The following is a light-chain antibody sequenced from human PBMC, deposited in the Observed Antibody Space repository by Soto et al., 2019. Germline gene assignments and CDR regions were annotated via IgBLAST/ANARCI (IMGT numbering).Light chain of an antibody. CDR1: QSVSSY. Sequence: EIVLTQSPATLSLSPGERATLSCRAGQSVSSYLAWYQQKPGQAPRLLIYDASNRATGTPARFSGSGSGTDFTLTISSLEPEDFAVYYCQQRSNWPTFGQGTKVEIK. V-gene: IGKV3-11*01. J-gene: IGKJ1*01. CDR2: DAS. CDR3: QQRSNWPT.